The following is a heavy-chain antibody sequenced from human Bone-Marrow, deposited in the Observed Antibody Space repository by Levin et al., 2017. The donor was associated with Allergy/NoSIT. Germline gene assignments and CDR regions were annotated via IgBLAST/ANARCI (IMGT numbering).Heavy chain of an antibody. V-gene: IGHV3-15*04. CDR1: GFSFTNTW. D-gene: IGHD3-10*01. CDR3: AVGFGDH. J-gene: IGHJ4*02. CDR2: IGTRSEGGAT. Sequence: LLLTCAASGFSFTNTWMSWVRQAPGEGLEWVGRIGTRSEGGATRYAAPVKGRFFISRDDSTNTLYLQMNSLKTEDTAVYFCAVGFGDHWGPGTLVTVSS.